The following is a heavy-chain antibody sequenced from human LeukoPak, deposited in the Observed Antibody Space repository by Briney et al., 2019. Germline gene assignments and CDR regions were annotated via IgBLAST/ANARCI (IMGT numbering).Heavy chain of an antibody. CDR1: EFTVSSNY. V-gene: IGHV3-66*01. CDR2: IYSAGST. CDR3: VREYAGDPGYPQH. Sequence: GGSLRLSCAASEFTVSSNYVSWVRQAPGKGLEWVSVIYSAGSTYYADSVKGRFTSSRDNSKNTVYLQMNSLRVEDTAVYYCVREYAGDPGYPQHWGQGTLVTVSS. D-gene: IGHD1-1*01. J-gene: IGHJ1*01.